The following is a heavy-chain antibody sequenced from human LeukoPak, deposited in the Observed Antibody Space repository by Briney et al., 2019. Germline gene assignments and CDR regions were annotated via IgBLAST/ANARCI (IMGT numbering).Heavy chain of an antibody. J-gene: IGHJ4*02. Sequence: AGGSLRLSCAASGFTFSSYGMHWVRQAPGKGLEWVAFIRYDGSNKYYADSVKGRFTISRDNSKNTLYLQMNSLRAEDTAVYYCAGYSGSYDNFDYWGQGTLITVSS. V-gene: IGHV3-30*02. D-gene: IGHD1-26*01. CDR1: GFTFSSYG. CDR2: IRYDGSNK. CDR3: AGYSGSYDNFDY.